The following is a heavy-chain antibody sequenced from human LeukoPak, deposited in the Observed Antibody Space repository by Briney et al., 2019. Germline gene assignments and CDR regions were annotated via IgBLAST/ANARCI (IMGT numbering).Heavy chain of an antibody. CDR3: ARDYYDSSGAFDI. J-gene: IGHJ3*02. D-gene: IGHD3-22*01. V-gene: IGHV4-34*01. CDR2: INHSGST. CDR1: GGSFSGYY. Sequence: SETLSLTCAVYGGSFSGYYWSWIRQPPGKGLEWIGEINHSGSTNYNPSLKGRVTISVDTSKNQFSLKLSSVTAADTAVYYCARDYYDSSGAFDIWGQGTMVTVSS.